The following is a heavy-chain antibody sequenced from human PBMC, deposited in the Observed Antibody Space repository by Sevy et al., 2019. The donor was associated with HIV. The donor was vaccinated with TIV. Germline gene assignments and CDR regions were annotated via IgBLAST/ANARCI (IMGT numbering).Heavy chain of an antibody. D-gene: IGHD3-22*01. V-gene: IGHV3-23*01. CDR1: GFTFISYS. Sequence: GGSLRLSCAASGFTFISYSMSWVRQAPGKGLGWVSSISSSGGSTYYADSVKGRFTISRDNSNNILDLQMNSLRADDTAVYYCAKEDTSGFYWGQGTLVTVSS. J-gene: IGHJ4*02. CDR2: ISSSGGST. CDR3: AKEDTSGFY.